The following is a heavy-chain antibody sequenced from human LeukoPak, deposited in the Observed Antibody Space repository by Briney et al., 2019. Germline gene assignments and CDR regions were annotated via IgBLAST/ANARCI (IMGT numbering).Heavy chain of an antibody. CDR2: IYTSGST. CDR3: ARSPRSSSPAFDY. V-gene: IGHV4-61*02. Sequence: SETLSLTCTVYGGSISSGAYYWSWIRQPAGKGLEWLGRIYTSGSTKYNPSLKSRVTISVDTSENQFSLELRSVTAADTAVYYCARSPRSSSPAFDYWGQGTLVTVSS. J-gene: IGHJ4*02. D-gene: IGHD6-13*01. CDR1: GGSISSGAYY.